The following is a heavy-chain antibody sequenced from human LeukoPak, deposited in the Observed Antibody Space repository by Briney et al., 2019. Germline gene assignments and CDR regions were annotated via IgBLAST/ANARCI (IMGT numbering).Heavy chain of an antibody. J-gene: IGHJ4*02. CDR3: AKEPGLSSGWFDY. CDR1: GFTFSSDA. V-gene: IGHV3-9*01. D-gene: IGHD6-19*01. CDR2: ISWNSGSI. Sequence: GGSLRLSCAASGFTFSSDAMHWVRQAPGKGLEWVSGISWNSGSIGYADSVKGRFTISRDNAKNSLYLQMNSLRAEDTALYYCAKEPGLSSGWFDYWGQGTLVTVSS.